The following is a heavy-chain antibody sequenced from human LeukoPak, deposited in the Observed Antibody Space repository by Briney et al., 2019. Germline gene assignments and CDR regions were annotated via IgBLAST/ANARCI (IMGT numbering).Heavy chain of an antibody. D-gene: IGHD3-3*01. V-gene: IGHV1-69*13. CDR3: ARVQRGRYYDFWSGYFRPLFRVFPLDV. CDR1: GGIFTNYI. CDR2: IIPIFGTA. J-gene: IGHJ6*02. Sequence: SVKVSCKASGGIFTNYIISWVRQAPGQGLEWMGGIIPIFGTANYAQKFQGRVTITADESTSTAYMELSSLRSEDTAVYYCARVQRGRYYDFWSGYFRPLFRVFPLDVWGQGTTVTVSS.